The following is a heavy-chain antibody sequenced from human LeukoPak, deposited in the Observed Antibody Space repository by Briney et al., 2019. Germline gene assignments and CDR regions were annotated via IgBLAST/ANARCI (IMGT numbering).Heavy chain of an antibody. CDR1: GGSISSPY. CDR2: IYYGGST. D-gene: IGHD3-3*01. CDR3: ARHKTVTYDVFDL. V-gene: IGHV4-59*08. J-gene: IGHJ3*01. Sequence: SETLSLTCTVSGGSISSPYWTWIRQPPGKGLEWIGYIYYGGSTDYSPSLKSRATISLDTSKTQFSLKLTSVTAADTAVYYCARHKTVTYDVFDLWGRGTMVTVSS.